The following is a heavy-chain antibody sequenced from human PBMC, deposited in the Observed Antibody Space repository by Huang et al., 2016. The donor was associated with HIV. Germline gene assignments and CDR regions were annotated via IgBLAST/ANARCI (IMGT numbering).Heavy chain of an antibody. V-gene: IGHV3-23*01. CDR3: STWWLSNRTPATAFDN. CDR1: GFGLSGYA. CDR2: VSASGRST. Sequence: SADSGFGLSGYAMSWARQAPGKGLEWVAAVSASGRSTYYADSVRGRFTISRDNSKNTVHLQMNNLRAEDTAVYYCSTWWLSNRTPATAFDNWGRGTLVTISS. J-gene: IGHJ4*02. D-gene: IGHD2-15*01.